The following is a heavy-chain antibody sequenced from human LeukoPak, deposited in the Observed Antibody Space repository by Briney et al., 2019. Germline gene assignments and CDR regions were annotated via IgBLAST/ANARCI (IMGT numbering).Heavy chain of an antibody. D-gene: IGHD4/OR15-4a*01. CDR3: AKDGATSWIGGQNWFDP. Sequence: GGSLRLSCTASGFNFKNYAMAWVRLAPGKGLEWVSSISGSGESLYYADSVRDWFTMSRDNSKNTLYLNMNSLRVEGTAIYYCAKDGATSWIGGQNWFDPWGQGTLVTVSS. CDR1: GFNFKNYA. V-gene: IGHV3-23*01. J-gene: IGHJ5*02. CDR2: ISGSGESL.